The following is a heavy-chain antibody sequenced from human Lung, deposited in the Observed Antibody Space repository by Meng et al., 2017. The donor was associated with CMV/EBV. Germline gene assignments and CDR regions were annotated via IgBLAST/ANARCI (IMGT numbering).Heavy chain of an antibody. CDR1: GFTFSSYG. CDR2: IRYDGSNK. Sequence: LSLTCAASGFTFSSYGMHWVRQAPGKGLEWVAFIRYDGSNKYYADSVKGRFTISRDNSKNTLYLQMNSLRAEDTAVYYCAKPPGLVGYYYGMDVWGQGTTVTVSS. D-gene: IGHD3-9*01. J-gene: IGHJ6*02. CDR3: AKPPGLVGYYYGMDV. V-gene: IGHV3-30*02.